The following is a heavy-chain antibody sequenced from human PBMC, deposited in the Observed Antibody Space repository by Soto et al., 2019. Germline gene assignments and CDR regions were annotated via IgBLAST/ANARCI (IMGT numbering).Heavy chain of an antibody. CDR1: GGSISSADYY. J-gene: IGHJ4*02. CDR3: ATHPPYGPLDH. Sequence: SGTLSLTCAVSGGSISSADYYWSWIRQPPGKGLEWIGHIYYSENTYYNPSLKSRVTISVDTSKNQFSLRLTSVTAADTAVYYGATHPPYGPLDHWGQGTLVTVSS. D-gene: IGHD4-17*01. CDR2: IYYSENT. V-gene: IGHV4-30-4*01.